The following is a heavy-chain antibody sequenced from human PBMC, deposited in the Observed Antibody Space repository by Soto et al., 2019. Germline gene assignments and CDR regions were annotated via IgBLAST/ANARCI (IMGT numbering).Heavy chain of an antibody. CDR1: GFTFSSYA. V-gene: IGHV3-30-3*01. D-gene: IGHD1-26*01. Sequence: LXLSCAASGFTFSSYAMHWCRRAPGKGLEWVAVISYDGSNKYYADSVKGRFTISRDNSKNTLYLQMNSLRAEDTAVYYCARDVESGSSQYYYYYYGMDFWGQGTTVTVSS. CDR2: ISYDGSNK. CDR3: ARDVESGSSQYYYYYYGMDF. J-gene: IGHJ6*02.